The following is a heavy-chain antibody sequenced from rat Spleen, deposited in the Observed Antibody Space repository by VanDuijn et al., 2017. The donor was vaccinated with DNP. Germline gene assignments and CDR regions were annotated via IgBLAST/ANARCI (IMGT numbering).Heavy chain of an antibody. CDR3: ARAYYDGTYYPNWYFDF. Sequence: EVQLQESGPGLVKPSQSLSLTCSVTGYSITNSYWGWIRKFPGNEMEWIGHISYSGSTSSNPSLKSRISITRDTSKRQFFLQLNSVTTEDTATYYCARAYYDGTYYPNWYFDFWGPGTTVTVSS. V-gene: IGHV3-1*01. J-gene: IGHJ1*01. D-gene: IGHD1-12*02. CDR2: ISYSGST. CDR1: GYSITNSY.